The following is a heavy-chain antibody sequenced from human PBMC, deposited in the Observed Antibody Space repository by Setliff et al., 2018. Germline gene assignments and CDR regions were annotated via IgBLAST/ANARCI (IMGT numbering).Heavy chain of an antibody. V-gene: IGHV4-61*09. CDR2: IYTSGST. D-gene: IGHD3-22*01. CDR1: GGSINSGSYY. J-gene: IGHJ4*02. CDR3: ARERSYYYDSSGFYYEGRHFDY. Sequence: KPSETLSLTCTVSGGSINSGSYYWSWIRQSAGKGLEWIGYIYTSGSTNYNPSLKSRVTTSLDTSKNQFSLKLSFVTAADTAVYYCARERSYYYDSSGFYYEGRHFDYWGQGTLVTSPQ.